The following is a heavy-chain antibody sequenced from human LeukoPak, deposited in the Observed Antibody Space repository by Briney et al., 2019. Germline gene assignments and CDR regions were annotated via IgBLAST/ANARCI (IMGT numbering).Heavy chain of an antibody. Sequence: GGSLRLSCAASGFTFSSYAMSWVRQAPGKGLEWVSAISGSGGSTYYAGSVKGWFTISRDNSKNTLYLQMNSLRAEDTAVYYCAKVVPGSPRTNCGGDCYQPYYFDYWGQGTLVTVSS. J-gene: IGHJ4*02. CDR2: ISGSGGST. D-gene: IGHD2-21*02. CDR3: AKVVPGSPRTNCGGDCYQPYYFDY. V-gene: IGHV3-23*01. CDR1: GFTFSSYA.